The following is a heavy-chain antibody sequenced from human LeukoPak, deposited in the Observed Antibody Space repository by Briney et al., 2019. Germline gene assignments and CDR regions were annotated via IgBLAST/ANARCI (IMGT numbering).Heavy chain of an antibody. J-gene: IGHJ2*01. CDR1: GFTFSNAW. Sequence: GGSLRLSCAASGFTFSNAWMSWVRQAPGKGLEWVGRIKSKTDGGTTDYAAPVKGRFTISRDDSKNTLYLQMSSLKTEDTAVYYCTTAPTTVVTYWYFDLWGRGTLVTVSS. CDR3: TTAPTTVVTYWYFDL. CDR2: IKSKTDGGTT. D-gene: IGHD4-23*01. V-gene: IGHV3-15*01.